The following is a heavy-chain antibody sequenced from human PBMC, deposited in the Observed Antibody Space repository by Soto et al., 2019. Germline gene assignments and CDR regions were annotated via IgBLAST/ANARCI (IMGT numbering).Heavy chain of an antibody. CDR3: ARSPRGVTPFDC. V-gene: IGHV3-13*01. Sequence: PGGSLRLSCAASGFIFSSFDVHWVRQAPGKGLEWVSVITTTGDTYYAASVKGRFTISRENAENSLYLQMNSLKTEDTAIYYCARSPRGVTPFDCWGQGTLVTVSS. CDR2: ITTTGDT. D-gene: IGHD3-10*01. CDR1: GFIFSSFD. J-gene: IGHJ4*02.